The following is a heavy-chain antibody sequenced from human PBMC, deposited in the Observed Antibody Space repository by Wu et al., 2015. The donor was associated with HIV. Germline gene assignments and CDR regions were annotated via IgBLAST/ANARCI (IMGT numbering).Heavy chain of an antibody. Sequence: VKVSCKASGYTFTSYYMHWVRQAPGQGLEWMGIINPSGGSTSYAQKFQGRVTMTRDTSTSTVYMELSSLRSEDTAVYYCARGGPGDYDSSGYFDYWGQGTLVTVSS. V-gene: IGHV1-46*01. D-gene: IGHD3-22*01. CDR1: GYTFTSYY. CDR3: ARGGPGDYDSSGYFDY. J-gene: IGHJ4*02. CDR2: INPSGGST.